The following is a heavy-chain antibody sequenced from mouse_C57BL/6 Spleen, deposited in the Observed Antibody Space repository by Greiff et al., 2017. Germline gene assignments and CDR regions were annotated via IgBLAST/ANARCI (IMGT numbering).Heavy chain of an antibody. D-gene: IGHD2-3*01. CDR1: GYTFTDYY. Sequence: EVQLQESGPVLVKPGASVKMSCTASGYTFTDYYMNWVKQSNGKSLEWFGVINPYNGCTCYNQEFKGKVTLTVYKSASTAYMELNSLTSEDSAVYYCERRGGYSFAYWGQGTLVTVSA. CDR3: ERRGGYSFAY. V-gene: IGHV1-19*01. J-gene: IGHJ3*01. CDR2: INPYNGCT.